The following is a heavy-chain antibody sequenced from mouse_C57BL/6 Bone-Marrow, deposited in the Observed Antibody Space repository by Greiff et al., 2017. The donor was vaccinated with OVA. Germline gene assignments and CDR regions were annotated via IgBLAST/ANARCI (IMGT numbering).Heavy chain of an antibody. CDR2: ILPGSGNT. Sequence: QVQLQQSGAELMKSGASVKLSYKATGYTFTGYWIEWVKQRPGHGLEWIGEILPGSGNTYYNEKFKGKATLTADKSSSTAYMELRSLTSEDSAVDFCAHYYGSALYFDYWGQGTTLTVSS. D-gene: IGHD1-1*01. V-gene: IGHV1-9*01. CDR1: GYTFTGYW. J-gene: IGHJ2*01. CDR3: AHYYGSALYFDY.